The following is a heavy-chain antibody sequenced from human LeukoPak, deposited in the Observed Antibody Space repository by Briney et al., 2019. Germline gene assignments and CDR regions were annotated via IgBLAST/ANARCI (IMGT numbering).Heavy chain of an antibody. CDR1: GGSISSYY. J-gene: IGHJ1*01. V-gene: IGHV4-59*08. CDR3: ASMGIAAAGEDGLGFQH. D-gene: IGHD6-13*01. CDR2: IYYSGST. Sequence: SESLSLTCTVSGGSISSYYWSWIPQPPGKGLEWIGYIYYSGSTNYNPSLKSRVTISVDTSKNQFSLKLSSVTAADTAVYYCASMGIAAAGEDGLGFQHWGQGTLVTVSS.